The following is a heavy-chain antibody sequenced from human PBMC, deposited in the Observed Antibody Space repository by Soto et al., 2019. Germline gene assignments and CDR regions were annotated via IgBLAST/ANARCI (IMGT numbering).Heavy chain of an antibody. CDR1: GFTFRMSG. J-gene: IGHJ4*02. V-gene: IGHV3-30*03. D-gene: IGHD1-26*01. Sequence: HVQLTESGGGVVRPGRSLRLSCEASGFTFRMSGMHWVRQAPGKGLEWVAVISYDGSDKFYADFVKGRFTISRDNSKYTLFLEMNSLRVEDTAVYYCASDRDGYYQGPFDNWGQGTLVTVSS. CDR2: ISYDGSDK. CDR3: ASDRDGYYQGPFDN.